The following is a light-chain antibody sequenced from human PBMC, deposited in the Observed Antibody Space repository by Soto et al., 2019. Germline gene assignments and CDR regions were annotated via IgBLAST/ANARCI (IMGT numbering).Light chain of an antibody. Sequence: QSVLTQPASVSGSPGQSITISCTGTSYDVGAYIFVSWYQQHPGKAPKVIIYDVSTRPSGVSNRFSGSKSGSTASLTTSGHQAEDEADYYCSSYTGTNTLFGAGTELTVL. CDR2: DVS. CDR1: SYDVGAYIF. J-gene: IGLJ2*01. CDR3: SSYTGTNTL. V-gene: IGLV2-14*01.